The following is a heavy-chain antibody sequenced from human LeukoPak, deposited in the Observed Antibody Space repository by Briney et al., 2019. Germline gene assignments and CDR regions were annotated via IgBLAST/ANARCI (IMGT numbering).Heavy chain of an antibody. CDR3: AGQRAWFGEWAFDY. V-gene: IGHV4-39*01. CDR1: SGSITAIDNHY. J-gene: IGHJ4*02. Sequence: PSETLSLTCSLSSGSITAIDNHYWGWIRQPPGKGLECLGSINRGGHTYYNPPLESRFTISVDTSKNQFSLMVTSVTAADTAVYYCAGQRAWFGEWAFDYWGPGTLVTVSS. D-gene: IGHD3-10*01. CDR2: INRGGHT.